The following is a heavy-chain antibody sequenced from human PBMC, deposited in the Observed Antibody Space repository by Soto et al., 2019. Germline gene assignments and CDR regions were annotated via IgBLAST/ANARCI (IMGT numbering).Heavy chain of an antibody. D-gene: IGHD5-18*01. J-gene: IGHJ4*02. CDR1: GHSISSGFYY. CDR2: IYHTEST. V-gene: IGHV4-38-2*02. Sequence: SETLSLTCAVSGHSISSGFYYWGWVRQPPGKGLEWIGSIYHTESTYYNPSLKSRVTMSVDTSKNQLSLKLSSMTAADTAVYSCARDGYSYLARYFEYWGQGARVNVSS. CDR3: ARDGYSYLARYFEY.